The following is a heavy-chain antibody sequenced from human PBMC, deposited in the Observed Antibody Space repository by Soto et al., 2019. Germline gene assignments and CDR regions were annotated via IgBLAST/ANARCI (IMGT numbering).Heavy chain of an antibody. Sequence: SETLSLTCTVSGGSISSGGYYWSWIRQHPGKGLEWIGYIYYSGSTYYNPSLKSRVTISVDTSKNQFSLKLSSVTAADTAVYYCARDSPRSYYDILTGYYEGRDHYGMDVWSQGTTVTVSS. V-gene: IGHV4-31*03. J-gene: IGHJ6*02. CDR1: GGSISSGGYY. CDR2: IYYSGST. CDR3: ARDSPRSYYDILTGYYEGRDHYGMDV. D-gene: IGHD3-9*01.